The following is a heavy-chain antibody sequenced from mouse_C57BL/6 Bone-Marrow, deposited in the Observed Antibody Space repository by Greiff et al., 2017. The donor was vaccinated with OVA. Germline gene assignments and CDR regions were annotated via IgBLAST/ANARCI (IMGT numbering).Heavy chain of an antibody. Sequence: EVHLVESGGGLVQPGGSLSLSCAASGFTFTDYYMSWVRQPPGKALEWLGFIRNKANGYTTEYSASVKGRFTISRDNSQSILYLQMNALRAEDSATYYCARYGDGYYYDYWGQGTSVTVSS. CDR3: ARYGDGYYYDY. CDR1: GFTFTDYY. CDR2: IRNKANGYTT. D-gene: IGHD2-3*01. J-gene: IGHJ4*01. V-gene: IGHV7-3*01.